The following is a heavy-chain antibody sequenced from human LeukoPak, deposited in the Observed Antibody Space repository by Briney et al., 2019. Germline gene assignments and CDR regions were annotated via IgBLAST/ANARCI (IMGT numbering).Heavy chain of an antibody. Sequence: GGSLRLSCAASGFTFSSYSMNWVRQAPGKGLEWVSYISSSSSTIYYADSVKGRFTISRDNAKNSLYLRMNSLRAEDTAVYYCARDLSEESTYYYDSSGYYNYWGQGTLVTVSS. CDR1: GFTFSSYS. CDR3: ARDLSEESTYYYDSSGYYNY. CDR2: ISSSSSTI. J-gene: IGHJ4*02. D-gene: IGHD3-22*01. V-gene: IGHV3-48*01.